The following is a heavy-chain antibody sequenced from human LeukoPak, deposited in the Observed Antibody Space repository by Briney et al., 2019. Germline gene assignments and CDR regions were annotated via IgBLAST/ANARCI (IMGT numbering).Heavy chain of an antibody. Sequence: PGGSLRLSCAASGFTFSSYAMSWVRQAPGKGLEWVSAISGSGGSTYYADSVKGRFTISRDNSKNTLYLQMNSLRAEDTAVYYCAKDTYYYDSSGYYPPGYWGQGTLVTVSS. D-gene: IGHD3-22*01. CDR2: ISGSGGST. V-gene: IGHV3-23*01. CDR1: GFTFSSYA. J-gene: IGHJ4*02. CDR3: AKDTYYYDSSGYYPPGY.